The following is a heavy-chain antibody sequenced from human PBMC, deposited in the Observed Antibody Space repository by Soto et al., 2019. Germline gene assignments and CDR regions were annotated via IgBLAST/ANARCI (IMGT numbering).Heavy chain of an antibody. Sequence: EVKLLESGGGLVQPGGSLRLSCAASGFTFSSYALSWVRQAPGKGLEWVYAISGSGGSAYYPDSVKGRFTISRDNSKNTLSLQMNSLRAEDTAVYYCAKRRYYDSYGTFDPWGQGTLVTVSS. V-gene: IGHV3-23*01. CDR1: GFTFSSYA. D-gene: IGHD3-22*01. CDR2: ISGSGGSA. CDR3: AKRRYYDSYGTFDP. J-gene: IGHJ5*02.